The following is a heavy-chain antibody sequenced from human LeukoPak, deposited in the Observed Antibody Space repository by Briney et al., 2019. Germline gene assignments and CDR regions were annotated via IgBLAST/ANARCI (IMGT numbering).Heavy chain of an antibody. Sequence: PGGSLRLSCAASGFTFTNAWMTWVRQAPGKGLEWVGRIKSKGDGETTDYAAPVKGRFTTSRDDSKATLYLQMNSLKAEDTAVYYCATDLGLTMIRGVIVHWGQGALVTVSS. CDR1: GFTFTNAW. CDR2: IKSKGDGETT. CDR3: ATDLGLTMIRGVIVH. V-gene: IGHV3-15*01. D-gene: IGHD3-10*01. J-gene: IGHJ4*02.